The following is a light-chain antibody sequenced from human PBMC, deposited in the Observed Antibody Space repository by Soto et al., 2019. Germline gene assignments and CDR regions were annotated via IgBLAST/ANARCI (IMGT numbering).Light chain of an antibody. CDR3: QEFNYWPPWT. CDR2: GAS. CDR1: QSMSRN. V-gene: IGKV3-15*01. Sequence: ETVITQSPATLSVSPGETVTLSCRASQSMSRNLAWYQQKPGQAPRLLIYGASTRATGIPARFSGSGSGTDFTLTISSLQSEDFAVYYCQEFNYWPPWTFGQGTKVDI. J-gene: IGKJ1*01.